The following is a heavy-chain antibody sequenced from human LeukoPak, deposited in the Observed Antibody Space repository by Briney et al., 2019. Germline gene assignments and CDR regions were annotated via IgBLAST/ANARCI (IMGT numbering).Heavy chain of an antibody. CDR3: TRPGIALAGTANYYNYYGMDV. J-gene: IGHJ6*02. D-gene: IGHD6-19*01. CDR2: IKSKTDGGTT. CDR1: GFTFSNAW. V-gene: IGHV3-15*01. Sequence: GGSLRLSCAASGFTFSNAWMSWVRQAPGKGLEWVGRIKSKTDGGTTDYAAPVKGRFTISRDDSRNTAYLQMYSLKTEDTAVYYCTRPGIALAGTANYYNYYGMDVWGQGTTVTVSS.